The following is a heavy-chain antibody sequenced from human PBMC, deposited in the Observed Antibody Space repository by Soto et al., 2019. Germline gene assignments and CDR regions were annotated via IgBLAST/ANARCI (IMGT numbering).Heavy chain of an antibody. CDR1: GFTVSNNY. J-gene: IGHJ4*02. CDR2: IYSGGYT. Sequence: EVQLVESGGGLIQPGGSLRLSCAVSGFTVSNNYMSWVRQAPGKGLEGVSVIYSGGYTAYGDSVKGRFTISRDNSKKTIYLKMKGLGPVARAVFYWATWRGGGGYWGQGTLVTVSS. CDR3: ATWRGGGGY. D-gene: IGHD3-10*01. V-gene: IGHV3-53*01.